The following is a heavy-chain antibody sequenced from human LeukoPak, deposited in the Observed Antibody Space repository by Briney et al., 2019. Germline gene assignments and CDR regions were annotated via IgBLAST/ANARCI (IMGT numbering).Heavy chain of an antibody. V-gene: IGHV4-31*02. D-gene: IGHD3-22*01. CDR1: GFTFSSYS. J-gene: IGHJ4*02. Sequence: LRLSCAASGFTFSSYSMNWVRQHPGKGLEWMGYIYYSGSTYYNTSLKSRVTISVDTSKNQFSLKLSSVTAADTAVYYCARHLYDSSGYYGYYFDYWGQGTLVTVSS. CDR3: ARHLYDSSGYYGYYFDY. CDR2: IYYSGST.